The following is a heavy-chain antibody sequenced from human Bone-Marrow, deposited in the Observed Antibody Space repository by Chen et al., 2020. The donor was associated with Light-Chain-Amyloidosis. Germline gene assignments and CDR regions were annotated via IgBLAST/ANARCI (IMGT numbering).Heavy chain of an antibody. V-gene: IGHV3-33*01. CDR3: ATDAPAGLSLNRGLIGYFES. J-gene: IGHJ4*02. CDR2: IWSDGSAE. CDR1: GFNFNHYG. D-gene: IGHD3-10*01. Sequence: QVQLVESGGGVVQPGRSLRLSCAASGFNFNHYGFHWVRQAPGKGLDWVAVIWSDGSAEYYADSVKGRFTASRDNSKNTVYLQVNSLRAEDTAVYYCATDAPAGLSLNRGLIGYFESWGQGTLVTVSS.